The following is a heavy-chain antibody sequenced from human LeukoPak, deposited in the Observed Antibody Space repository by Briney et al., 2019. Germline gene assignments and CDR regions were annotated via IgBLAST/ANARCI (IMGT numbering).Heavy chain of an antibody. V-gene: IGHV3-30*02. J-gene: IGHJ4*02. Sequence: GGSLRLSCAASGFTFSSYGMHWVRQAPGKGLEWVAFIRYDGSNKYYADSVKGRFTISRDNSKNTLYLQMNSLRAEDTAVYYCAKDFYYDILTGYNYFDYWGQGTLVTVSS. CDR1: GFTFSSYG. D-gene: IGHD3-9*01. CDR2: IRYDGSNK. CDR3: AKDFYYDILTGYNYFDY.